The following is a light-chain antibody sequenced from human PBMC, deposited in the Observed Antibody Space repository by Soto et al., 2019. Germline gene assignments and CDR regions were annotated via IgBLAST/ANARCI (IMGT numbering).Light chain of an antibody. CDR3: QQYYSTLIT. Sequence: DIALTQTPDSLALSLGERATMNCKSSQSLLYSSYNKSYLAWSQLKPGRPPKLLFSWASTRESWVPDRFRGSGSGTDFTLTISSLQAEYVAVYDCQQYYSTLITVGQGTLLVIK. J-gene: IGKJ5*01. CDR2: WAS. CDR1: QSLLYSSYNKSY. V-gene: IGKV4-1*01.